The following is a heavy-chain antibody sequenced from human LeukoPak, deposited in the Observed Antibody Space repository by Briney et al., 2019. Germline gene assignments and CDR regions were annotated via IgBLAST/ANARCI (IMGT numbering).Heavy chain of an antibody. J-gene: IGHJ5*02. CDR3: ATGVAAAGTNWFAP. Sequence: PGGSLRLSCAASGFTFSSYAMSWVRQAPGKGLEWVSAISGSGGSTYYADSVKGRFTISRDNSKNTLDLQMNSLRAEDTAVYYCATGVAAAGTNWFAPWGQGTLVTVSS. V-gene: IGHV3-23*01. D-gene: IGHD6-13*01. CDR2: ISGSGGST. CDR1: GFTFSSYA.